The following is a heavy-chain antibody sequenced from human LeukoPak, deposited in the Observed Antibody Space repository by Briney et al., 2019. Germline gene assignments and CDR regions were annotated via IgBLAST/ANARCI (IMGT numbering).Heavy chain of an antibody. CDR1: GYTFTSYG. Sequence: GASVKVSCKASGYTFTSYGISWVRQAPGQGLEWMGWISAYNGNTNYAQKLQGRVTMTTDTSTSTAYMELRSLRSDDTAVYYCARDPGAVVVAATQTYYGMDVWGQGTTVTVSS. J-gene: IGHJ6*02. CDR2: ISAYNGNT. D-gene: IGHD2-15*01. CDR3: ARDPGAVVVAATQTYYGMDV. V-gene: IGHV1-18*01.